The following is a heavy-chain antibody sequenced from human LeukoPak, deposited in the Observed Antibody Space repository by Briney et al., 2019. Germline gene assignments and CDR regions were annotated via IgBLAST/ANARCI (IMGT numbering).Heavy chain of an antibody. CDR1: GYTFTDYF. D-gene: IGHD6-13*01. V-gene: IGHV1-2*02. CDR3: ARAQYLTAPAGTFANS. J-gene: IGHJ4*02. Sequence: GASVKVSCKASGYTFTDYFLHWVRRAPGQEFELMGWINPNSGATHYIQSLQGRVTMTRDTSLSIAYLQLNSLTSDDTAMYYCARAQYLTAPAGTFANSWGQGTLVTVSS. CDR2: INPNSGAT.